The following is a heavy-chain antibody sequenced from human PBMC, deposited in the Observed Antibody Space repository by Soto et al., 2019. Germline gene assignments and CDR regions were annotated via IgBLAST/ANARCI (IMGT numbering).Heavy chain of an antibody. J-gene: IGHJ4*02. V-gene: IGHV3-73*02. CDR2: IRSKSNSYAT. Sequence: EVQLVESGGGLVQPGGSLKLSCAASGFAFSGSAMHWVRQASGKGLEWVGRIRSKSNSYATVYAASIEGRFTISRDDPTIPAYLHMNSLKTEATGVYFCTRLAYDTRGSYHDYWGQGTLVTVSS. D-gene: IGHD3-22*01. CDR3: TRLAYDTRGSYHDY. CDR1: GFAFSGSA.